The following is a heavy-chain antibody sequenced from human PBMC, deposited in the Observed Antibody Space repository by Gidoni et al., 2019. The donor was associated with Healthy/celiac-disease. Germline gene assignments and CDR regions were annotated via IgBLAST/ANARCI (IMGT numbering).Heavy chain of an antibody. V-gene: IGHV5-51*01. J-gene: IGHJ4*02. D-gene: IGHD1-26*01. CDR3: ARASEGATTDFDY. Sequence: EVQLVQSGAEVKKPGESLKISCKGSGYSCTSYWIGWVRQMPGKGLEWRGIIYPGDSDTIYSPSFQGQVTISADKSISTAYLQWSSLKASDTAMYYCARASEGATTDFDYWGQGTLVTVSS. CDR1: GYSCTSYW. CDR2: IYPGDSDT.